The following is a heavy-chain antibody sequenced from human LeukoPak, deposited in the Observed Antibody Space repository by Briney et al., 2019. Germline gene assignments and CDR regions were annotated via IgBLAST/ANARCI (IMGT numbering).Heavy chain of an antibody. CDR3: ARDWAASYMDV. J-gene: IGHJ6*03. V-gene: IGHV4-38-2*02. D-gene: IGHD6-25*01. Sequence: SETLSLTCAVSGYSIISAYYWGWIRQPPGKGLEWIGSINHSGTTSYNPSLKSRVTISVDTSKNQFSLKLSSVTAADTAVYYCARDWAASYMDVWGKGTTVTVSS. CDR2: INHSGTT. CDR1: GYSIISAYY.